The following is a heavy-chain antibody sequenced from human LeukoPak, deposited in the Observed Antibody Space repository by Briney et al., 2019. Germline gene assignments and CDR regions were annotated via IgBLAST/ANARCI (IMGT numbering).Heavy chain of an antibody. V-gene: IGHV4-39*07. J-gene: IGHJ2*01. CDR1: GGSTNSSSYY. CDR2: IYYSGST. CDR3: ARSPSRVRFFDL. Sequence: PSETLSLTCTVSGGSTNSSSYYWDWIRQPPGKGLDWIGSIYYSGSTYYNPSLKSRVTTSVDTSKNQFSLKLRSVTAADTAVYYCARSPSRVRFFDLWGRGTLVTVSS.